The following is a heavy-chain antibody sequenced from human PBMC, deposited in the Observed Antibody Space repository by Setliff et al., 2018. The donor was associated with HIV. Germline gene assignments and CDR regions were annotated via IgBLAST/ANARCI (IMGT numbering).Heavy chain of an antibody. J-gene: IGHJ5*02. CDR2: ISPEGNKK. D-gene: IGHD2-8*01. CDR1: GFTFSDFW. CDR3: ARVLLRTNPLYGVASNWFDP. V-gene: IGHV3-7*03. Sequence: GGSLRLSCAASGFTFSDFWMYWVRQAPGKGLEWVANISPEGNKKYYVGPVKGRFTSSRDNAKRSLFLQMRGLRPEDTAVYYCARVLLRTNPLYGVASNWFDPWGQGTLVTVSS.